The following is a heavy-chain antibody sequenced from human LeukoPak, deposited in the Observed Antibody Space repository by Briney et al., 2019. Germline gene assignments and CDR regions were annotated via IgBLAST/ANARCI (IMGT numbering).Heavy chain of an antibody. D-gene: IGHD6-13*01. CDR3: AKEGPGIAASFGY. V-gene: IGHV3-30*18. J-gene: IGHJ4*02. Sequence: AGGSLRLSCAASGFTFSSYGMHWVRQAPGKGLEWVAVISYDGSNKYYADSVKGRFTISRDNSKNTLYLQMNSLRAEDTAVYYCAKEGPGIAASFGYWGQGTLVTVSS. CDR1: GFTFSSYG. CDR2: ISYDGSNK.